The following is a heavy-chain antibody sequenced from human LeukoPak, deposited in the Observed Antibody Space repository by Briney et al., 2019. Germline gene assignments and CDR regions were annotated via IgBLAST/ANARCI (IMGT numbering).Heavy chain of an antibody. Sequence: PGGSLRLSCAASGFTFSSYSMNWVRQAPGKGLEWVSSISSDRSYIYYADSVKGRFTISRDNSKNSLYLQMNSLRAEDTAVYYFAQEACSGGSCYLVLGYCMDVLGQGTTVTGFS. CDR2: ISSDRSYI. D-gene: IGHD2-15*01. CDR3: AQEACSGGSCYLVLGYCMDV. CDR1: GFTFSSYS. V-gene: IGHV3-21*01. J-gene: IGHJ6*02.